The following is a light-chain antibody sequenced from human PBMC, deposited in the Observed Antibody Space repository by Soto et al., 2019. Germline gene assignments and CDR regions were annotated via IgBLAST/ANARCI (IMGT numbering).Light chain of an antibody. CDR2: GNT. V-gene: IGLV1-40*01. CDR3: QSYDSSLNVV. CDR1: SSNIGAGYD. J-gene: IGLJ2*01. Sequence: QSVLTQPPSVSGAPGQRVTISCTGSSSNIGAGYDVHWYQQFPGTTPKFLIYGNTNRPSGVPDRFSASKSGTSASLDITGLQAEDEAEYFCQSYDSSLNVVFGGGTQLTVL.